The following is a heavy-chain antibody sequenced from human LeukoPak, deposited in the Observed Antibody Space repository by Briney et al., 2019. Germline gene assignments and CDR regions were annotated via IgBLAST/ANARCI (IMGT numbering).Heavy chain of an antibody. CDR1: GFTFNNYN. CDR2: ITRDSIYT. Sequence: GGSLRLSCAASGFTFNNYNMNWVRQTPGKGLEWVSSITRDSIYTFYADSVRGRFTISRDNSKNTLYLQMNSLRAEDTAVYYCAKGADSSSWYGRYYYYYMDVWGKGTTVTISS. CDR3: AKGADSSSWYGRYYYYYMDV. D-gene: IGHD6-13*01. V-gene: IGHV3-21*01. J-gene: IGHJ6*03.